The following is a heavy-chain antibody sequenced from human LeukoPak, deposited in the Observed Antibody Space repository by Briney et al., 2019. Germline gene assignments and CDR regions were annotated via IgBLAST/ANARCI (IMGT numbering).Heavy chain of an antibody. V-gene: IGHV3-48*01. D-gene: IGHD2-2*01. CDR2: ISSSSSTI. Sequence: GGPLRLSCAASGFTFSSYSMNWVRQAPGKGLEWVSYISSSSSTIYYADSVKGRFTISRDNAENSLYLQMNSLRAEDTAVYYCASSEGIVVVPAANFDYWGQGTLVTVSS. J-gene: IGHJ4*02. CDR3: ASSEGIVVVPAANFDY. CDR1: GFTFSSYS.